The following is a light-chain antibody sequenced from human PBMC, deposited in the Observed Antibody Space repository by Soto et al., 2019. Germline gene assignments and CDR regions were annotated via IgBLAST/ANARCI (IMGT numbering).Light chain of an antibody. J-gene: IGKJ5*01. V-gene: IGKV3-11*01. CDR3: QQRSNWPT. Sequence: EFVLTQSPATLSVSPGERATLSFRASQSVTTQLAWYQQKPGQAPRLLIYDASNRATGIPARFSGSGSGTDFTLAISSLEPEDFAVYYCQQRSNWPTFGQGTRLEI. CDR1: QSVTTQ. CDR2: DAS.